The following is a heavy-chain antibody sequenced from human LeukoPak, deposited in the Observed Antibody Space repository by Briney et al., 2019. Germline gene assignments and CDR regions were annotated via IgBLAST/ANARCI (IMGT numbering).Heavy chain of an antibody. CDR1: GYTFTAYY. CDR3: ARLTWLSDRFDY. J-gene: IGHJ4*02. D-gene: IGHD3-22*01. V-gene: IGHV1-2*06. Sequence: ASVKVSCKASGYTFTAYYIHWVRQAPGQGLEWMGRINPNSGDTNYAQKFQGSVTLTRDTSINTAYMELSRLRSDDTAVYYCARLTWLSDRFDYWGQGTLVTVSS. CDR2: INPNSGDT.